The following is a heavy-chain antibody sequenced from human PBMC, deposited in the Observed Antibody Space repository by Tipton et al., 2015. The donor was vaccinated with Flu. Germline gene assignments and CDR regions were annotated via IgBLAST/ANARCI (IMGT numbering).Heavy chain of an antibody. J-gene: IGHJ4*02. CDR3: ARGEDSSGYYGHDY. CDR1: GGSVSSGSYY. Sequence: TLSLTCTVSGGSVSSGSYYWSWIRQPPGKGLEWIGEINHSGSTNYNPSLKSRVTISVDTSKNQFSLKLSSVTAADTAVYYCARGEDSSGYYGHDYWGQGTLVTVSS. D-gene: IGHD3-22*01. V-gene: IGHV4-61*01. CDR2: INHSGST.